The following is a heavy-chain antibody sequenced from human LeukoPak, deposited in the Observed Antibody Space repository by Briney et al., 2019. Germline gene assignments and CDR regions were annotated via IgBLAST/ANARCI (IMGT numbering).Heavy chain of an antibody. CDR3: ARTYYYDSSGYYGDGDYFDY. D-gene: IGHD3-22*01. CDR2: ISYDGSNK. V-gene: IGHV3-30*04. J-gene: IGHJ4*02. CDR1: GFTFSSYV. Sequence: PGGSLRLSCAASGFTFSSYVMHWVRQAPGKGLEWVAVISYDGSNKYYADSVKGRFTISRDNSKNTLYLQMNSLRAEDTAVYYCARTYYYDSSGYYGDGDYFDYWGQGTLVTVSS.